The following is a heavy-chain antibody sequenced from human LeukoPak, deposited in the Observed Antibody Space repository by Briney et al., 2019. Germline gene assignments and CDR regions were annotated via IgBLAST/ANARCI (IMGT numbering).Heavy chain of an antibody. Sequence: PGGSLRLSCAASGFTFSSYGMHWVRQAPGKGLEWVAVIWYDGSNKYYADSVKGRFTISRDNSKNTLYLQMNSLRAEDTAAYYCAKDSHSGSYIDYWGQGTLVTVSS. CDR2: IWYDGSNK. CDR1: GFTFSSYG. V-gene: IGHV3-33*06. J-gene: IGHJ4*02. CDR3: AKDSHSGSYIDY. D-gene: IGHD1-26*01.